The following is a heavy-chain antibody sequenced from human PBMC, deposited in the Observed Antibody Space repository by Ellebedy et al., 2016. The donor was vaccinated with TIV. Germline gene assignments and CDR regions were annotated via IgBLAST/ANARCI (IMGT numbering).Heavy chain of an antibody. CDR3: ASHGTWFGGKVYMDV. J-gene: IGHJ6*03. CDR1: GFTFSSYG. V-gene: IGHV3-33*01. CDR2: ISHDDTYE. D-gene: IGHD3-10*01. Sequence: GESLKISCAVSGFTFSSYGMHWVRQAPGKGLEWVAVISHDDTYENHADSVKGRFTISRDDSRNMLYLQMNSLRAEDTAVYFCASHGTWFGGKVYMDVWGKGTTVTVSS.